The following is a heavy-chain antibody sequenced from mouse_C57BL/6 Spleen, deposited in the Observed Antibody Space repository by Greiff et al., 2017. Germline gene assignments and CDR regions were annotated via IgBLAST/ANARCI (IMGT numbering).Heavy chain of an antibody. D-gene: IGHD4-1*01. CDR3: ARDNLTGFDY. Sequence: EVQLVESGGGLVKPGGSLKLSCAASGFTFSSYAMSWVRQTPEKRLEWVATISDGGSYTYYPDNVKGRFTISRDNAKNNLYLQMSHLKAEDTAMYYCARDNLTGFDYWGQGTTLTVSS. CDR1: GFTFSSYA. J-gene: IGHJ2*01. CDR2: ISDGGSYT. V-gene: IGHV5-4*01.